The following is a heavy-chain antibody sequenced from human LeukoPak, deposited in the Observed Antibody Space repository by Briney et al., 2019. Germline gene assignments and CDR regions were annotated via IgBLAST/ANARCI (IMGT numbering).Heavy chain of an antibody. CDR1: GGSFSGYY. J-gene: IGHJ3*02. CDR2: INHSGST. CDR3: ARARGYCSGGSCPPLPNTGAFDI. Sequence: PSETLSLTCAVYGGSFSGYYWSWIRQPPGKGLEWIGEINHSGSTNYNPSLKSRVTMSVDTSKNQFSLKLSSVTAADTAVYYCARARGYCSGGSCPPLPNTGAFDIWGQGTMVTVSS. D-gene: IGHD2-15*01. V-gene: IGHV4-34*01.